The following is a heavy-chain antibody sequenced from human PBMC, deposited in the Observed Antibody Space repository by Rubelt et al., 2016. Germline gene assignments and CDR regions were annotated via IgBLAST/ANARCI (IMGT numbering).Heavy chain of an antibody. CDR1: GYTFTGYY. D-gene: IGHD6-19*01. J-gene: IGHJ3*02. V-gene: IGHV1-2*02. Sequence: QLVQSGAEVKKPGASVKVSCKASGYTFTGYYMHWVRQAPGQGLEWMGWINPNSGGTNYAQKFQGRVTMTRDTSISTAYMELSRLRSDDTAVYYCARDPLSIAVAGTDAFDIWGQGTMVTVSS. CDR2: INPNSGGT. CDR3: ARDPLSIAVAGTDAFDI.